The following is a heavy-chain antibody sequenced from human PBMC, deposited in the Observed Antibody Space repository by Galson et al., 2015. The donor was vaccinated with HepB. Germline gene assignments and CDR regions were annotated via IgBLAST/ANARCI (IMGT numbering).Heavy chain of an antibody. CDR2: ISSSSSTI. J-gene: IGHJ4*02. CDR1: GFTFSSYS. V-gene: IGHV3-48*01. CDR3: AREELLWFGELPRRRFDY. D-gene: IGHD3-10*01. Sequence: SLRLSCAASGFTFSSYSMNWVRQAPGKGLEWVSYISSSSSTIYYADSVKGRFTISRDNAKNSLYLQMNSLRAEDTAVYYCAREELLWFGELPRRRFDYWGQGTLVTVSS.